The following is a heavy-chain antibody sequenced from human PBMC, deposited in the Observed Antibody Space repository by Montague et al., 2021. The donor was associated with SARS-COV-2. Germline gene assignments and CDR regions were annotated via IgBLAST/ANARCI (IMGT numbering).Heavy chain of an antibody. D-gene: IGHD2-15*01. CDR3: ARRALGYCSGGSCYSGFDY. Sequence: SETLSLTCAVSGASVTSINWWSWVRQPPGRGLEWIAEIHHTGITNYNPSLKSRVTISVDTSKNQFSLKLSSVTAADTAVYYCARRALGYCSGGSCYSGFDYWGQGTLVTVSS. CDR1: GASVTSINW. V-gene: IGHV4-4*02. CDR2: IHHTGIT. J-gene: IGHJ4*02.